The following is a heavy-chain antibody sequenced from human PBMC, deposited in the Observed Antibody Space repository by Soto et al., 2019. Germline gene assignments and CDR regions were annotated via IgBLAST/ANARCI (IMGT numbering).Heavy chain of an antibody. Sequence: QVQLVQSGAEVKKPWASVKVSCKASGYTFTIYGISWVRQAPGQGLEWMGWISGYNGNTDYAQNLQDRVTLTTDASTSSVYMELRSLRSADTAVYYCARVDYYDSSGYYGYWGQGTLITVSS. CDR2: ISGYNGNT. V-gene: IGHV1-18*04. CDR1: GYTFTIYG. D-gene: IGHD3-22*01. J-gene: IGHJ4*02. CDR3: ARVDYYDSSGYYGY.